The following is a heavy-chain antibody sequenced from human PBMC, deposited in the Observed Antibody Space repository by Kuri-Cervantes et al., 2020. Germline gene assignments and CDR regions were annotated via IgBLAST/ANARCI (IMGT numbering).Heavy chain of an antibody. CDR1: GFTVSRNY. CDR2: IYSGGST. Sequence: GESLKISCAASGFTVSRNYMSWVRQAPGKGLEWVSVIYSGGSTYYADSVKGRFTISRDNSKNTLYLQMNSLRAEDTAVYYCARAQIPQWLGAFDIWGQGTMVTVSS. CDR3: ARAQIPQWLGAFDI. J-gene: IGHJ3*02. D-gene: IGHD6-19*01. V-gene: IGHV3-53*01.